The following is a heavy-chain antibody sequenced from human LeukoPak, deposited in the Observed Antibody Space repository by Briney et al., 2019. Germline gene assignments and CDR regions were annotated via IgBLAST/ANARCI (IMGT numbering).Heavy chain of an antibody. CDR1: GYTFSNYD. J-gene: IGHJ5*02. Sequence: GASVKVSCKTSGYTFSNYDINWVRQAPGQGLEWMGIINPSGGSTSYAQKFQGRVTMTRDTSTSTVYMELSSLRSEDTAVYYCARDPHIPILWSGYFSRFDPWGQGTLVTVSS. CDR3: ARDPHIPILWSGYFSRFDP. CDR2: INPSGGST. V-gene: IGHV1-46*01. D-gene: IGHD3-3*01.